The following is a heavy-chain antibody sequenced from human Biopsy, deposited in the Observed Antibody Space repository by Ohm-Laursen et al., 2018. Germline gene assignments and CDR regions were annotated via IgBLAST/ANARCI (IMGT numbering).Heavy chain of an antibody. CDR2: INQAGTT. J-gene: IGHJ4*02. Sequence: GTLSLTCPVFGKTFSDYQWSWIRQPPGKGLEWIGQINQAGTTNYNPSLKSRVSISADASKYEFSLRLASVTAADTAVYLCGNEVHGRDYWGLGAQVTVSS. V-gene: IGHV4-34*08. D-gene: IGHD2-15*01. CDR1: GKTFSDYQ. CDR3: GNEVHGRDY.